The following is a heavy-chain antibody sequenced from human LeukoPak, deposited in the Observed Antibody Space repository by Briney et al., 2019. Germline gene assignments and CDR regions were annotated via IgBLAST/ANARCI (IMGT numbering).Heavy chain of an antibody. CDR1: GGSISSYY. Sequence: SETLSLTCTVSGGSISSYYWSWIRQPPGKGLEWIGYIYYSGSTNYNPSLKSRVTISVDTSKNQFSLKLSSVTAAGTAVYYCARSKDICTNGVCSSDYWGQGTLVTVSS. V-gene: IGHV4-59*01. D-gene: IGHD2-8*01. CDR3: ARSKDICTNGVCSSDY. J-gene: IGHJ4*02. CDR2: IYYSGST.